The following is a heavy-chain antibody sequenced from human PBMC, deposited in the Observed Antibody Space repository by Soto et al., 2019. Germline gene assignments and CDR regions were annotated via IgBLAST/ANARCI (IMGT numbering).Heavy chain of an antibody. D-gene: IGHD3-22*01. Sequence: QLQLQESGPGLVKPSETLSLTCFVSGGSISSNNYYWGWIRQPPGKGLEWIGSIYYSGSTYYNPSLKSRVTISVDTSKNQFSLKLSSVTAADTAVYYCARHYDYKYYYDSSGYYPIWGQGTLVTVSS. CDR1: GGSISSNNYY. CDR2: IYYSGST. V-gene: IGHV4-39*01. CDR3: ARHYDYKYYYDSSGYYPI. J-gene: IGHJ4*02.